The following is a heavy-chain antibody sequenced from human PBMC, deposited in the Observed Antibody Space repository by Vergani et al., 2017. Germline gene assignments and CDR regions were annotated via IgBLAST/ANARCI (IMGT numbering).Heavy chain of an antibody. CDR1: GFTFGDCY. CDR3: AGDYDGSGSSSTN. V-gene: IGHV3-7*01. Sequence: EVHLLESGGGLMQPGGSLRISCAASGFTFGDCYMAWIRRAPGKGLDWVACIRRDGTETFYVDSVKGRVTISSDNAKNSLYLQMNSMRAADTAVYYFAGDYDGSGSSSTNWGQGTLVTVSS. D-gene: IGHD3-10*01. J-gene: IGHJ4*02. CDR2: IRRDGTET.